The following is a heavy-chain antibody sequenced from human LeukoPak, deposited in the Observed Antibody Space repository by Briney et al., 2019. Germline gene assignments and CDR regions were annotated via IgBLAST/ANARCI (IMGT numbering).Heavy chain of an antibody. CDR3: AGHGHMTAARLDY. Sequence: PSETLSLTCTVSGGSISSSGYYWGWIRQPPGKGLEWIGSLYYSGSSYYNPSLKSRLTISIDTSKNQFSLRLNSVTAAETAKYYCAGHGHMTAARLDYWGQGTLVTVSS. V-gene: IGHV4-39*01. J-gene: IGHJ4*02. CDR2: LYYSGSS. CDR1: GGSISSSGYY. D-gene: IGHD6-6*01.